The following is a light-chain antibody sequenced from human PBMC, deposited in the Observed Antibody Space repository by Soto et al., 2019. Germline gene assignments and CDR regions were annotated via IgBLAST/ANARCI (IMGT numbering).Light chain of an antibody. CDR3: CSYAGQYTFV. CDR1: SGDVGAYNY. J-gene: IGLJ1*01. CDR2: DVD. V-gene: IGLV2-11*01. Sequence: QSARNELRSLSGSPGQSVTLSCAGTSGDVGAYNYVSWYQHPPGAAPKLIIYDVDKRPSGVPDRFSGSKSGNTASLTISGLRTEDEADYYCCSYAGQYTFVFGTGTKVTVL.